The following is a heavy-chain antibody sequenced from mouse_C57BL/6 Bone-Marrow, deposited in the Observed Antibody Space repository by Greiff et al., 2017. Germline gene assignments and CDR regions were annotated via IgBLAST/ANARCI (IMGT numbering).Heavy chain of an antibody. CDR1: GYSITSGYY. J-gene: IGHJ4*01. Sequence: DVKLQESGPGLVKPSQSLSLTCSVTGYSITSGYYWNWIRQFPGNKLEWMGYISYDGSNNYNPSLKNLISITRDTSKNQFFLRLNSVTTEDTATDYCASGHPYYALDYWGQGTSVTVSS. CDR3: ASGHPYYALDY. CDR2: ISYDGSN. V-gene: IGHV3-6*01.